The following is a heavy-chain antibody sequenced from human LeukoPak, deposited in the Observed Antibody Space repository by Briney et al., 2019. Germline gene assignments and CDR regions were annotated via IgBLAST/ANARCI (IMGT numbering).Heavy chain of an antibody. J-gene: IGHJ4*02. Sequence: GGSLRLSCAASGFTFSDSYMTWIRQAPGKGLELLSYISGSASDVNYIDSVRGRFTISRDNVKNSLYLHMNSLTVEDTAVYYCSRNPRHNDYWGQGTLVTVSS. CDR2: ISGSASDV. V-gene: IGHV3-11*01. CDR3: SRNPRHNDY. CDR1: GFTFSDSY.